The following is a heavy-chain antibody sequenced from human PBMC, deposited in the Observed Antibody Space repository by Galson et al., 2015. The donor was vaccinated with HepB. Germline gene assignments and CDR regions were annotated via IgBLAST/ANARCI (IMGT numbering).Heavy chain of an antibody. CDR3: ARGGATYDILTGYYGGHAFDI. J-gene: IGHJ3*02. CDR1: GGPFNGYY. Sequence: DTLSLTCAVYGGPFNGYYWSWIRQPPGKGLEWIGEISHSGSTNYNPSLKSRVTISVDTSKNQFSLKLSSVTAADTAVYYCARGGATYDILTGYYGGHAFDIWGQGTMVTVSS. CDR2: ISHSGST. V-gene: IGHV4-34*01. D-gene: IGHD3-9*01.